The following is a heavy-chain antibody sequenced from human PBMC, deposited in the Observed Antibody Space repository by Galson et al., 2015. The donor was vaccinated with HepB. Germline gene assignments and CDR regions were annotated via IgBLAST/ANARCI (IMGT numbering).Heavy chain of an antibody. J-gene: IGHJ4*02. CDR3: AKGWVPATLIDS. CDR2: ISGSGGST. CDR1: GFIFNNYA. D-gene: IGHD1-26*01. Sequence: SLRLSCAASGFIFNNYAMSWVRQAPGKGLEWVSTISGSGGSTPSADSVKGRFTISRDNSKNTVYLQMNSLRAEDTALYYCAKGWVPATLIDSWGQGTLITVSS. V-gene: IGHV3-23*01.